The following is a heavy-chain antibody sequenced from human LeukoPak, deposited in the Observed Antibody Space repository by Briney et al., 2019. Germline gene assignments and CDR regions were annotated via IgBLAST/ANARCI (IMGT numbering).Heavy chain of an antibody. V-gene: IGHV4-59*01. CDR3: AREEMATTHFDY. CDR2: IYYSGST. J-gene: IGHJ4*02. CDR1: GGSISNYY. D-gene: IGHD5-24*01. Sequence: SETLSLTCTVSGGSISNYYWSWIRQPAGKGLEWIGYIYYSGSTNYNPSLKSRVTISVDTSKNQFSLKLSSVTAADTAVYYCAREEMATTHFDYWGQGTLVTVSS.